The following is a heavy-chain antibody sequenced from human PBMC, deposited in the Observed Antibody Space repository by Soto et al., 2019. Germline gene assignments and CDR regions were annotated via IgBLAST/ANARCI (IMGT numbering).Heavy chain of an antibody. CDR2: INHSGST. Sequence: QVQLQQWGAGLLKPSETLSLTCAVYGGSFSGYYWSWIRQPPGKGLEWIGEINHSGSTNYNPSLKSRATRSVDTSKNQFPLKLSSVTAADTAVYYCARGKVIGVWGQGTTVTVSS. CDR3: ARGKVIGV. V-gene: IGHV4-34*01. J-gene: IGHJ6*02. CDR1: GGSFSGYY.